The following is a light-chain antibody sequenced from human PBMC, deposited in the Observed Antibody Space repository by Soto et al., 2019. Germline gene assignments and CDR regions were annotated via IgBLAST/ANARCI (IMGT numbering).Light chain of an antibody. CDR3: QSYDTSLSGSYV. CDR2: GNT. V-gene: IGLV1-40*01. J-gene: IGLJ1*01. CDR1: RSNIGYNG. Sequence: QSVLSQPPSASGTSGQRVTISCSGSRSNIGYNGVQWFQQQDPITTPKLLIYGNTNRPSGVPDRFSGSKSGTSGSLTIAGLQAEDEADYYCQSYDTSLSGSYVFGTGTKLTVL.